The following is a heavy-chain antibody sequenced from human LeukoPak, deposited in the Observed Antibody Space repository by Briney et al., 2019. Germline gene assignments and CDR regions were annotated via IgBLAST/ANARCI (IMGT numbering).Heavy chain of an antibody. D-gene: IGHD5-12*01. J-gene: IGHJ4*02. CDR3: ATGPIYSGYDFDY. Sequence: VASVKVSCKVSGYTLTELSMHWVRQAPGKGLEWMGGFDPEDGETIYAQKFQGRVTMTEDTSTDTAYMELSSLRSEDTAVYYCATGPIYSGYDFDYWGQGTLVTASS. CDR1: GYTLTELS. V-gene: IGHV1-24*01. CDR2: FDPEDGET.